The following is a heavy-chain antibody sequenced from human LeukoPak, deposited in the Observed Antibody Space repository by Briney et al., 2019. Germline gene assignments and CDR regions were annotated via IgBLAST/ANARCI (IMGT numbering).Heavy chain of an antibody. J-gene: IGHJ5*02. CDR1: GGSISSGDYY. D-gene: IGHD6-13*01. V-gene: IGHV4-30-4*01. CDR3: ARASVIVAAGEVWFDP. Sequence: PSQTLSLTCTVSGGSISSGDYYWSWIRQPPGKGLEWTGYIYYSGSTYYNPSLKSRVTISVDTSKNQFSLKLSSVTAADTAVYYCARASVIVAAGEVWFDPWGQGTLVTVSS. CDR2: IYYSGST.